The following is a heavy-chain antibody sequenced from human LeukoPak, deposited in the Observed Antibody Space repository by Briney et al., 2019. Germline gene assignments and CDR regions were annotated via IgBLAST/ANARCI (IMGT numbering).Heavy chain of an antibody. J-gene: IGHJ4*02. CDR2: IYYSGST. CDR3: ARRPQYSYSSRLYYFDY. D-gene: IGHD6-13*01. CDR1: GGSISSGGYY. Sequence: SQTLPLTCTVSGGSISSGGYYWSWIRQHPGKGLEWIGYIYYSGSTYYNPSLKSRVTISVDTSKNQFSLKLSSVTAADTAVYYCARRPQYSYSSRLYYFDYWGQGTLVTVSS. V-gene: IGHV4-31*03.